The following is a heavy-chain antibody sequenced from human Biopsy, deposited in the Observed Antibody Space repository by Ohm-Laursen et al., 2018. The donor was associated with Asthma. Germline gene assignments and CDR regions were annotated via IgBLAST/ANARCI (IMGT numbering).Heavy chain of an antibody. D-gene: IGHD6-19*01. CDR2: IMTVFETT. Sequence: GASVKVSCNAPGGTFSNFAISWVRQAPGQGLEWLGGIMTVFETTNYAQKFQGRVTITVDESTSTAYMEVTSLRSEDTAIYYCARCQVGYSSGWSLLLKKIYYSGMDVWGQGTAVTVSS. V-gene: IGHV1-69*13. J-gene: IGHJ6*02. CDR1: GGTFSNFA. CDR3: ARCQVGYSSGWSLLLKKIYYSGMDV.